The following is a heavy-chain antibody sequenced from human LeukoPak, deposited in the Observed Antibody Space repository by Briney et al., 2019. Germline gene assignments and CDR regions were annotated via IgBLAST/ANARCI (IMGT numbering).Heavy chain of an antibody. CDR2: ISTDGYTT. V-gene: IGHV3-74*01. CDR3: VVGGSPGY. CDR1: GLAFSAYK. D-gene: IGHD2-15*01. J-gene: IGHJ4*02. Sequence: GGSLRLSCAASGLAFSAYKMHWVRQAPRKGLVWVSRISTDGYTTDYADFVQGRFTASRDNTKNTWSLEMNNLRAEDTAAYYCVVGGSPGYWGQGTLVTVSS.